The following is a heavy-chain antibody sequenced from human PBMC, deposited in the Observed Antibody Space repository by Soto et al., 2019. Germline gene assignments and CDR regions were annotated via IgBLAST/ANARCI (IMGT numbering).Heavy chain of an antibody. CDR2: IYYSGST. D-gene: IGHD3-22*01. J-gene: IGHJ5*02. CDR3: ARHRHRYYDSSGYYFYNWFDP. V-gene: IGHV4-39*01. Sequence: SSETLSLTCTVSGCSISSSSYYWGWIRQPPGKGLEWIGSIYYSGSTYYNPSLKSRVTISVDTSKNQFSLKLSSVTAADTAVYYCARHRHRYYDSSGYYFYNWFDPWGQGTLVTVS. CDR1: GCSISSSSYY.